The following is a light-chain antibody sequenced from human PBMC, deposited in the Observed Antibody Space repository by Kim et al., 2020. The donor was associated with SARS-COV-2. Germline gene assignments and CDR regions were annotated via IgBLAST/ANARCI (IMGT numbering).Light chain of an antibody. Sequence: GQSITIACTGNSSDIDNYNFVSWTQQHPGKAPKHLIYDGSKRPSGVSDRFSGSKSGNTASLTISGLQAEDEADYYCSSRIDSSTWVFGGGTQLTVL. CDR2: DGS. CDR1: SSDIDNYNF. CDR3: SSRIDSSTWV. V-gene: IGLV2-14*02. J-gene: IGLJ3*02.